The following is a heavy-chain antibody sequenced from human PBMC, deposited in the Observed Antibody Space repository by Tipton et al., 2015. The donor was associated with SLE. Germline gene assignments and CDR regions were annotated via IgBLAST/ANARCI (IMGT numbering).Heavy chain of an antibody. CDR3: AKEHETFDS. Sequence: SLRLSCVASGFTFSSYSMIWVRQAPGKGLEWVSSMSSTSNYIYYADSVKGRFTISRDNAKNSLYLQMNSLRDEDTALYYCAKEHETFDSWGQGTLVTVSS. V-gene: IGHV3-21*03. CDR2: MSSTSNYI. CDR1: GFTFSSYS. J-gene: IGHJ4*02. D-gene: IGHD1-26*01.